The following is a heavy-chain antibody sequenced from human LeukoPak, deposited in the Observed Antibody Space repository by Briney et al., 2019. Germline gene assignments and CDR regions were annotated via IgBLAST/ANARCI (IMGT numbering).Heavy chain of an antibody. V-gene: IGHV1-24*01. CDR3: ATHVLLWSNYFDY. CDR1: GYTLTELS. Sequence: ASVKVSCKVSGYTLTELSMHWVRQAPGKGLEWMGGFDREDGETIYAQKFQGRVTMTEDTSTDTAYMELSSLRSEDTAVYYCATHVLLWSNYFDYWGQGTLVTVSS. J-gene: IGHJ4*02. D-gene: IGHD3-10*01. CDR2: FDREDGET.